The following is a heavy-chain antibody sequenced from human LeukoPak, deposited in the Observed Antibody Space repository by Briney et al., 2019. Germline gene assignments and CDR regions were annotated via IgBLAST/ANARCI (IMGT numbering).Heavy chain of an antibody. Sequence: PSQTLSLTCTVSGGSLSSGGYYWSWIRQPPGKGLEWIGYIYHSGSTYYNPSLKSRVTISVDRSKNQFSLKLSSVTAADTAVYYCASAAVVPAAIYPFDTFDIWGQGTMVTVSS. J-gene: IGHJ3*02. CDR2: IYHSGST. D-gene: IGHD2-2*02. V-gene: IGHV4-30-2*01. CDR3: ASAAVVPAAIYPFDTFDI. CDR1: GGSLSSGGYY.